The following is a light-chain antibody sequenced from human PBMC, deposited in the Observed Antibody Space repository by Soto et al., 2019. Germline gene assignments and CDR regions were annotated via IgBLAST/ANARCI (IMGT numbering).Light chain of an antibody. Sequence: EIVMTQSPATLSVSPGERATLSCRASQSFSSNLSWYQHKPGQAPRLLIYGASTRATGIPARFSGSGSGTEFTLTISSLQSEDFAVYYCQQYNNWPPLTFGGGTKVDI. V-gene: IGKV3-15*01. J-gene: IGKJ4*01. CDR3: QQYNNWPPLT. CDR1: QSFSSN. CDR2: GAS.